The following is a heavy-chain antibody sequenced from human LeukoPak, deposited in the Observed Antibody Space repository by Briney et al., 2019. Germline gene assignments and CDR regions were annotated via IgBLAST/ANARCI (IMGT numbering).Heavy chain of an antibody. CDR3: ARQAARQVHYGMDV. CDR1: GGSISGYY. V-gene: IGHV4-59*08. CDR2: IYYSGST. J-gene: IGHJ6*02. Sequence: SETLSLTCTVSGGSISGYYWSWIRQPPGKGLEWIGYIYYSGSTNYNPSLKSRVTISIDTSKTQFSLKLSSVTAADTAVYYCARQAARQVHYGMDVWGQGTTVIVSS.